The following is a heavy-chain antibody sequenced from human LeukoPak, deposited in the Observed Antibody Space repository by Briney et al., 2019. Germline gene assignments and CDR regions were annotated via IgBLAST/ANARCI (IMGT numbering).Heavy chain of an antibody. Sequence: GASVNLSFKAAAYTFTVYYMHLVRQAPGQGLGLKGVINTNSGGKNYAQKFKGRVTMTRETSISTAYMELSRLRSDDTAVYYCARDRAYDSSGYYRDYWGQGTLVTVSS. J-gene: IGHJ4*02. CDR1: AYTFTVYY. CDR2: INTNSGGK. V-gene: IGHV1-2*02. D-gene: IGHD3-22*01. CDR3: ARDRAYDSSGYYRDY.